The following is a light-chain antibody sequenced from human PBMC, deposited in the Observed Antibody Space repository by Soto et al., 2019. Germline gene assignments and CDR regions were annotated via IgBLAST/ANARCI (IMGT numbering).Light chain of an antibody. CDR2: DVS. Sequence: QSALTQPASVSGSPGQSITISCTGTSSDVGGYNYVSWYQQHPGKAPKLMIYDVSNRPSGVSNRFSGSKSGNTASLTISGLQAEYEAVYYCSSYTSSSTLVFGTGTKLTVL. CDR1: SSDVGGYNY. CDR3: SSYTSSSTLV. J-gene: IGLJ1*01. V-gene: IGLV2-14*01.